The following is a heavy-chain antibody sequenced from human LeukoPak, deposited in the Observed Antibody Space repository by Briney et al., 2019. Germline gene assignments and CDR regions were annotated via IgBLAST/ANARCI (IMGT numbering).Heavy chain of an antibody. CDR1: GFTFSSYW. J-gene: IGHJ6*01. CDR3: SRGRSVDV. CDR2: IKYDGSEK. V-gene: IGHV3-7*01. Sequence: GGSLRLSCSASGFTFSSYWMSWARHAPGKGLEWVANIKYDGSEKYFVDSVKGRFTISRDNAKNSLYLQRNSLRAEDTAVYCCSRGRSVDVWGVGTTVSVSS.